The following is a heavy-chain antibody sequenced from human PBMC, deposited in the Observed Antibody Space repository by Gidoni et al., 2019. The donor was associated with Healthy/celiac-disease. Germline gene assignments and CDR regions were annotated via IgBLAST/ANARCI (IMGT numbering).Heavy chain of an antibody. D-gene: IGHD7-27*01. CDR2: IYYSGST. CDR3: ASQTGDLFPAFDY. Sequence: QVQLQESGPGLVQPSQTLSRTCTVSGGSISSGGYYWSWIRQHPGKGLEWIGYIYYSGSTYDNPSLKSRVTISVDTSKNQFSLKLSSVTAADTAVYYCASQTGDLFPAFDYWDQGTLVTVSS. CDR1: GGSISSGGYY. J-gene: IGHJ4*02. V-gene: IGHV4-31*03.